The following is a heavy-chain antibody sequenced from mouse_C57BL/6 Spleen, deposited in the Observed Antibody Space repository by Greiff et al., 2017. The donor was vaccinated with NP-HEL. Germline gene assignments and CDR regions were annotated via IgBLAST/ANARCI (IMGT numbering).Heavy chain of an antibody. D-gene: IGHD1-1*01. V-gene: IGHV1-69*01. CDR1: GYTFTSYW. Sequence: QVQLQQPGAELVMPGASVKLSCKASGYTFTSYWMHWVKQRPGQGLEWIGEIDPSDSYTNYNQKFKGKSTLTVDKSSSTAYMQLSSLTSEDSAVYYCARWTYGSWRYFDVWGTGTTVTVSS. J-gene: IGHJ1*03. CDR3: ARWTYGSWRYFDV. CDR2: IDPSDSYT.